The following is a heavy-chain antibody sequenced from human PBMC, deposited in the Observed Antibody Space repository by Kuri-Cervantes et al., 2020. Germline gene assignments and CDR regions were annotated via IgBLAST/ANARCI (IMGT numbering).Heavy chain of an antibody. CDR2: IYYSGST. J-gene: IGHJ5*02. CDR1: GGSISSYY. V-gene: IGHV4-59*01. Sequence: GSLRLSCTVSGGSISSYYWSWIRQPPGKGLEWIGYIYYSGSTNYNPSLKSRVTISVDTSKNQFSLKLSSVTAADTAVYYCAREGFGESHIGNWFDPWGQGTRVTGSS. CDR3: AREGFGESHIGNWFDP. D-gene: IGHD3-10*01.